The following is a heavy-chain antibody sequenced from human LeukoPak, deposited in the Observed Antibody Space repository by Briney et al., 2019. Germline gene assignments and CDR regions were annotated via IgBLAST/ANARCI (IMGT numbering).Heavy chain of an antibody. V-gene: IGHV1-69*06. D-gene: IGHD2-2*01. CDR1: GYSFTSYW. CDR2: IIPIFGTA. J-gene: IGHJ6*01. CDR3: ASQYPYILDGMDV. Sequence: RISCKGSGYSFTSYWISWVRQAPGQGLEWMGGIIPIFGTANYAQKFQGRVTITADKSTSTAYMELSSLRSEDTAVYYCASQYPYILDGMDVWGKGPRSPSPQ.